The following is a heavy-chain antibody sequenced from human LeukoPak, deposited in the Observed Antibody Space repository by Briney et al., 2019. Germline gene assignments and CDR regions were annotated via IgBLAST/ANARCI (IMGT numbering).Heavy chain of an antibody. CDR3: ARVFCSSISCYADFDY. Sequence: GQSLKISCQGSGYNFTNYWIGWVRQMPGKGLEWMGIIYPGDSDTRYGPSFQGQVTISADKSIRAAYLQWSSLKASDAAMYYCARVFCSSISCYADFDYWGQGTLVTVSS. CDR2: IYPGDSDT. J-gene: IGHJ4*02. V-gene: IGHV5-51*01. CDR1: GYNFTNYW. D-gene: IGHD2-2*01.